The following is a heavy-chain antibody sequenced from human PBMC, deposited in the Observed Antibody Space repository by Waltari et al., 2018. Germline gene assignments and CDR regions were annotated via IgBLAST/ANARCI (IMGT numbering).Heavy chain of an antibody. CDR1: GGTFSSYA. Sequence: QVQLVQSGAEVKKPGSSVKVSCKASGGTFSSYAISWVRQAPGQGLEWMGGILPTFGTENYEKKFKGRVTITADESTGKAYMRLGSLRSEDTAVYYCARDQYGDYTNFDYWGQGTLVTVSS. CDR2: ILPTFGTE. J-gene: IGHJ4*02. V-gene: IGHV1-69*12. D-gene: IGHD4-17*01. CDR3: ARDQYGDYTNFDY.